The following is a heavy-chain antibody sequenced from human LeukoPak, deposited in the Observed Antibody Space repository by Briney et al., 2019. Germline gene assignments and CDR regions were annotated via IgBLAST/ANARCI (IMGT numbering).Heavy chain of an antibody. CDR1: GFTFSSYA. CDR3: AKDGNGSGSYTFDY. D-gene: IGHD3-10*01. V-gene: IGHV3-23*01. CDR2: ISGSGGST. J-gene: IGHJ4*02. Sequence: GGSLRLSCAASGFTFSSYAMSWVRQAPGKGLEWVPAISGSGGSTYYADSVKGRFTISRDNSKNTLYLQMNSLRAEDTAVYYCAKDGNGSGSYTFDYWGQGTLVTVSS.